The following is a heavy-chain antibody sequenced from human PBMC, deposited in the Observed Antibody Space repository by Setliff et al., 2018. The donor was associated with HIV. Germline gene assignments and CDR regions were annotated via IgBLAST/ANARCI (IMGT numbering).Heavy chain of an antibody. CDR1: GFTFSSYS. CDR3: ARDHKYYDSSDWVVGFDI. D-gene: IGHD3-22*01. V-gene: IGHV3-21*01. CDR2: ISRTSSYI. Sequence: GGSLRLSCAASGFTFSSYSMNWVRQAPGKGLEWVSFISRTSSYIYYADSVKGRFTISRDNAKNSLYLQMNSLRAEDTAVYYCARDHKYYDSSDWVVGFDIWGQGTMVTVSS. J-gene: IGHJ3*02.